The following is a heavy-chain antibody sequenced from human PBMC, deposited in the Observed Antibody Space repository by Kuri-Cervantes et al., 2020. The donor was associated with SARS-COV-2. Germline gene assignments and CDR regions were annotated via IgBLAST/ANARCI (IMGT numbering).Heavy chain of an antibody. D-gene: IGHD3-3*01. V-gene: IGHV4-34*01. CDR2: INHSGST. CDR1: GGSFSGYY. J-gene: IGHJ4*02. Sequence: SETLSLTCAVYGGSFSGYYWSWIRQPPGKGLEWIGEINHSGSTNYNPSLKSRVTISVDTSKNQFSLKLSSVTAADTAVYYCASNPNYDSWSGYFDYWGQGTLVTVSS. CDR3: ASNPNYDSWSGYFDY.